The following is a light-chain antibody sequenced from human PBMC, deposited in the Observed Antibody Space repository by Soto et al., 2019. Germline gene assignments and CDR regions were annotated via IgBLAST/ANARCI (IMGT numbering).Light chain of an antibody. CDR2: AAS. CDR1: QSISNW. CDR3: QQSYTTPLT. J-gene: IGKJ4*01. V-gene: IGKV1-39*01. Sequence: DIQMTQSPSTLSASIGDRVTITCRASQSISNWLAWLQQKPGKAPELLIYAASYLGNGVPSRFSGSGSGTYFTLTISSLQPEDLATYYCQQSYTTPLTFGGGTKVDIK.